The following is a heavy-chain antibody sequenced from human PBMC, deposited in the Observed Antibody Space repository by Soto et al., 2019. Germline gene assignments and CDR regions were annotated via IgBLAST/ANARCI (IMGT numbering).Heavy chain of an antibody. CDR1: GFTFSSYA. J-gene: IGHJ6*02. CDR3: ARDPQTYYDFWSGYSTIYYYGMDV. D-gene: IGHD3-3*01. CDR2: IWYDGTNK. V-gene: IGHV3-33*01. Sequence: GGSLRLSCAASGFTFSSYAMHWVRQAPGKGLQWVAVIWYDGTNKHYADSAKGRFTISRDNSKNTLYLQMNSLRAEDTAVYYCARDPQTYYDFWSGYSTIYYYGMDVWGQGTTVTVSS.